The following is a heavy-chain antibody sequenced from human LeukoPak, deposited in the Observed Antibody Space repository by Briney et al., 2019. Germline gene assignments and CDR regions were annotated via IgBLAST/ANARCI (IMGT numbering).Heavy chain of an antibody. CDR2: MNPNSGNT. J-gene: IGHJ6*02. CDR3: ARGLSHKDDFWSGYYFDIYGMDV. D-gene: IGHD3-3*01. V-gene: IGHV1-8*01. Sequence: GASVKVSFKASGYTFTSYDINWVRQATGQGLEWMGWMNPNSGNTGYAQKFQGRVTMTRNTSISTAYMELSSLRSEDTAVYYCARGLSHKDDFWSGYYFDIYGMDVWGQGTTVTVSS. CDR1: GYTFTSYD.